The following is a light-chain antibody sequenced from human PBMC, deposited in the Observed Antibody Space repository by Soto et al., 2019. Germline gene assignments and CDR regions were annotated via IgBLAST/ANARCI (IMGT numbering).Light chain of an antibody. Sequence: ENLVGQVPAIPFFFSREKNTPPCRASQSVSSYFAWYQQKPGQAPRLLIYDASNRATGVPARFSGSGSGTDFTLTISSLEPEDFAVYYCQQRRYWPVTFGQGTKVDIK. CDR3: QQRRYWPVT. CDR1: QSVSSY. V-gene: IGKV3-11*01. J-gene: IGKJ1*01. CDR2: DAS.